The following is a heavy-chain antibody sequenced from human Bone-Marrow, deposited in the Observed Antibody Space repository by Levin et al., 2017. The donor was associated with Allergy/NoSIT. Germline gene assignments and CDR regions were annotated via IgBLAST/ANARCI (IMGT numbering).Heavy chain of an antibody. J-gene: IGHJ3*02. V-gene: IGHV3-30*18. CDR2: ISYDGSNK. D-gene: IGHD3-16*02. Sequence: GESLKISCAVSGFSFTLFGMHWVRQAPGKGLEWVAFISYDGSNKYYADSVKGRFTISRDNSKNTLFLQMNSLRAEDTAIYYCAKVYYDYVWGTYRDALDAFHMWGQGTIVTVSS. CDR3: AKVYYDYVWGTYRDALDAFHM. CDR1: GFSFTLFG.